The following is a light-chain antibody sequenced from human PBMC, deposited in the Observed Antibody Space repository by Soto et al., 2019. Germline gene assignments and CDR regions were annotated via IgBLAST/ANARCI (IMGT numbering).Light chain of an antibody. CDR1: SSDVGGYNY. CDR3: SSYTRSSLYV. Sequence: QSVLTQPASVSGSPGQSITISCTGTSSDVGGYNYVSWYQQHLGKAPKLMIYDVSNRPSGVSNRFSGSKSGNTASLTISGLQAEYEADYYCSSYTRSSLYVFGTGTQLTVL. J-gene: IGLJ1*01. CDR2: DVS. V-gene: IGLV2-14*01.